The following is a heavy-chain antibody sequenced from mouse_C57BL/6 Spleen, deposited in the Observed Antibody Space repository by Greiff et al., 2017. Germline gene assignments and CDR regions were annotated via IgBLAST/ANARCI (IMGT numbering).Heavy chain of an antibody. V-gene: IGHV5-4*03. CDR1: GFTFSSYA. CDR2: ISDGGSYT. CDR3: ARGRYDFYVDY. Sequence: EVKLVESGGGLVKPGGSLKLSCAASGFTFSSYAMSWVRQTPEKRLEWVATISDGGSYTYYPDNVKGRFTISRDNAKNNLYLQMSHLKSEDTAMYYCARGRYDFYVDYWGQGTTLTVSS. D-gene: IGHD2-4*01. J-gene: IGHJ2*01.